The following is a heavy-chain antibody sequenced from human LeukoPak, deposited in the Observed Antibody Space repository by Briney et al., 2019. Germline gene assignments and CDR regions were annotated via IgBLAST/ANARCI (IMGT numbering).Heavy chain of an antibody. J-gene: IGHJ3*02. CDR1: GFTFSSYA. CDR3: ARDSTVTTFVFDI. V-gene: IGHV3-30-3*01. Sequence: GGSLRLSCAASGFTFSSYAMSWVRQAPGKGLGWVAVISYDGSNKYYADSVKGRFTISRDNSKNTLYLQMNSLRAEDTAVYYCARDSTVTTFVFDIWGQGTMVTVSS. CDR2: ISYDGSNK. D-gene: IGHD4-17*01.